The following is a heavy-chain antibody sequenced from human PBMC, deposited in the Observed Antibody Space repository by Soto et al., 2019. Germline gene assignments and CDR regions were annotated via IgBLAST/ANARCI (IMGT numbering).Heavy chain of an antibody. Sequence: EVQLVESGGGLGQPGGSLRLSCAASGFTFSTYYMHWVRQAPGKGLVWVSRINSDGSRTNYADSVKGRITTFRDNAKNTIYLQLNSLTAEDTAVYYFATVATGSYDWFDPWGQGTLVSVSS. J-gene: IGHJ5*02. CDR2: INSDGSRT. CDR3: ATVATGSYDWFDP. CDR1: GFTFSTYY. V-gene: IGHV3-74*01. D-gene: IGHD1-26*01.